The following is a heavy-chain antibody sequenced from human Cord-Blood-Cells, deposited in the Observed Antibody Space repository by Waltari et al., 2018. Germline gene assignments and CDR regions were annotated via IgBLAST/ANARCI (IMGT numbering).Heavy chain of an antibody. D-gene: IGHD2-15*01. CDR1: GGSISSSSYY. CDR3: ARADCSGGSCTREDAFDI. V-gene: IGHV4-39*01. CDR2: IYSSGSS. J-gene: IGHJ3*02. Sequence: QLQLQESGPGLVKPSETLYLPCTVSGGSISSSSYYWGWIRPPPGKGLEWIGSIYSSGSSYSNPSLKSRVTISVDTSKNQFSAKLSSVTAADTAVYYCARADCSGGSCTREDAFDIWGQGTMVTVSS.